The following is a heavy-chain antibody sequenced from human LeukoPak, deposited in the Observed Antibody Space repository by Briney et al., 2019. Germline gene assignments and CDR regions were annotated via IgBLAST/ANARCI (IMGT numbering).Heavy chain of an antibody. CDR2: IYYSGST. CDR3: ARRRDGYFGAFDI. Sequence: SETLSLTCTVSGGSISSYYWSWIRQPPGKGLEWIGYIYYSGSTNYNPSLKSRVTISVDTSKNQFSLKLSSVTAADTAVYYCARRRDGYFGAFDIWGQGTMATVSS. D-gene: IGHD5-24*01. J-gene: IGHJ3*02. V-gene: IGHV4-59*08. CDR1: GGSISSYY.